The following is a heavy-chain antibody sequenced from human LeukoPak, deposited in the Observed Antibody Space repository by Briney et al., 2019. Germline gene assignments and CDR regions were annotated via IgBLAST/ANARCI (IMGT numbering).Heavy chain of an antibody. CDR3: ARGSSRSFDI. CDR2: MNPNSGNA. D-gene: IGHD3-10*01. V-gene: IGHV1-8*01. CDR1: GYTFTTSD. J-gene: IGHJ3*02. Sequence: ASVKVSCKASGYTFTTSDINWVRQAPGQGLQWMGWMNPNSGNAVYAQKFQGRVTMTRDTPINTAYMELSSLRFEDTAVYYCARGSSRSFDIWGLGTMVTVSS.